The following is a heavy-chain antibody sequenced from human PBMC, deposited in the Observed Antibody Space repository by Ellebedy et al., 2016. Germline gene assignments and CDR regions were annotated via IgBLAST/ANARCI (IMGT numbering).Heavy chain of an antibody. Sequence: GESLKISXAASGFTFRSYSMDWLRQAPGKGLEWVSYISSGGDYIYYADSVKGRFTISRDNAKNSLYLQMHSLRAEDTAVYYCAKVGVTYTVFWYFDLWGRGTPVTVSS. CDR3: AKVGVTYTVFWYFDL. D-gene: IGHD3-16*01. CDR2: ISSGGDYI. J-gene: IGHJ2*01. V-gene: IGHV3-21*01. CDR1: GFTFRSYS.